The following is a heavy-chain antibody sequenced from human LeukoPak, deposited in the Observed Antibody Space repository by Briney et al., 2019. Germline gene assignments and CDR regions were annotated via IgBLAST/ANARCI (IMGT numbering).Heavy chain of an antibody. CDR3: ARGQVRFLEWLNDY. D-gene: IGHD3-3*01. J-gene: IGHJ4*02. CDR1: GFTFSSYS. Sequence: GGSLRLSCAASGFTFSSYSMNWVRQAPGKGLEWVSSISSSSSYIYYADSVKGRFTISRDNVKNSLYLQMNSLRAEDTAVYYCARGQVRFLEWLNDYWGQGTLVTVSS. CDR2: ISSSSSYI. V-gene: IGHV3-21*01.